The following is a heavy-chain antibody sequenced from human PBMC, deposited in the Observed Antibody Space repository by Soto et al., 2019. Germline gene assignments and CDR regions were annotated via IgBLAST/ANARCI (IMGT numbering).Heavy chain of an antibody. D-gene: IGHD2-2*01. CDR1: GGTFSSYA. Sequence: SVKVSCKASGGTFSSYAISWVRQAPGQGLEWMGGIIPIFGTANYAQKFQGRVTITADKSTSTAYMELRSLRSDDTAVYYCARVVPGAEAWFGPWGQGTLVTVSS. V-gene: IGHV1-69*06. J-gene: IGHJ5*02. CDR2: IIPIFGTA. CDR3: ARVVPGAEAWFGP.